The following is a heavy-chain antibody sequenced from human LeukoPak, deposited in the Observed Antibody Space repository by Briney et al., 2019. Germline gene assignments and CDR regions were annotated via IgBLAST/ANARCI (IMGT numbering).Heavy chain of an antibody. CDR3: ARVRGLPYDILTGARGAWWFDP. J-gene: IGHJ5*02. CDR2: IYPGDSDT. CDR1: GYSFTSYW. D-gene: IGHD3-9*01. Sequence: GESLKISCKGSGYSFTSYWIGWVRQMPGKGLEWMGIIYPGDSDTRYSPSFQGQVTISADKSISTAYLQWSSLKASDTAMYYCARVRGLPYDILTGARGAWWFDPWGQGTLVTVSS. V-gene: IGHV5-51*01.